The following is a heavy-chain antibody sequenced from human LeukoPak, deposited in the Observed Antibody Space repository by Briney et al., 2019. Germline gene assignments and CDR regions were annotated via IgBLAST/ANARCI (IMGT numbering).Heavy chain of an antibody. V-gene: IGHV3-30-3*01. Sequence: GGSLRLSCAASGFTFSSYAMHWVRQAPGKGLEWVAVISYDGSNKYYADSVKGRFTISRDNSKNTPYLQMNSLRAEDTAVYYCASGYCSSTSCYNIDYWGQGTLVTVSS. CDR1: GFTFSSYA. CDR3: ASGYCSSTSCYNIDY. D-gene: IGHD2-2*02. CDR2: ISYDGSNK. J-gene: IGHJ4*02.